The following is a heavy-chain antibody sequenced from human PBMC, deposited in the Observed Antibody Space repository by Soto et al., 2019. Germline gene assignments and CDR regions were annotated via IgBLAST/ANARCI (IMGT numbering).Heavy chain of an antibody. CDR1: GFTFSSYG. V-gene: IGHV3-30*18. CDR2: ISFDGNNK. CDR3: AKDRRSNYYYGMDV. Sequence: QVQLVDSGGGVVQPGRSLRLSCAASGFTFSSYGMHWVRQAPGKGLGWVAVISFDGNNKYYADSVKGRFTISRDNSKNTLYLQMKSLRAEDAAASYCAKDRRSNYYYGMDVWGQGTTVTVSS. J-gene: IGHJ6*02.